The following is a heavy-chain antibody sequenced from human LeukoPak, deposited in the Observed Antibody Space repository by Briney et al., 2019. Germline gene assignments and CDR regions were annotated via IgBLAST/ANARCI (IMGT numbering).Heavy chain of an antibody. V-gene: IGHV3-64*02. J-gene: IGHJ4*02. Sequence: GGSLRLSCAASGFTFSIYAMNWVRQAPGKGLEYVSAIVSNGGNTYYADSVRGRFTISRDNSKDTVYLQMGSLRPEDTAVYYCARGGYYAATDIWGQGALVTVSS. D-gene: IGHD3-3*01. CDR2: IVSNGGNT. CDR3: ARGGYYAATDI. CDR1: GFTFSIYA.